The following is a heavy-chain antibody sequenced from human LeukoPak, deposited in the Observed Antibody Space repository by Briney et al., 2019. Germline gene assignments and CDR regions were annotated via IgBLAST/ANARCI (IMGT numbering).Heavy chain of an antibody. V-gene: IGHV3-7*01. CDR2: IKQDGSEK. CDR3: VRDSGWLQEF. CDR1: GFTFTNYW. D-gene: IGHD5-24*01. Sequence: GGSLRLSCAASGFTFTNYWMSWVRQAPGKGLKWVAIIKQDGSEKYYVDSVEGRFTISRDNTKNSLYLQMNSLRAEDTAVYYCVRDSGWLQEFWGQGTQVTVSS. J-gene: IGHJ4*02.